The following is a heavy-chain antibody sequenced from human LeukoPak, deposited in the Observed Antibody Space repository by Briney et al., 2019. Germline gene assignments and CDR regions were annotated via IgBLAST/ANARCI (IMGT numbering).Heavy chain of an antibody. V-gene: IGHV3-7*01. CDR3: ARGVFVVVPAARGDYYYYMDV. CDR2: IKQDGSEK. CDR1: GFTFSSYD. J-gene: IGHJ6*03. Sequence: GGSLRLSCAASGFTFSSYDMTWVRQAPGKGLEWVANIKQDGSEKYYVDSVKGRFTISRDNAKNSLYLQMNSLRAEDTAVYYCARGVFVVVPAARGDYYYYMDVWGKGTTVTVSS. D-gene: IGHD2-2*01.